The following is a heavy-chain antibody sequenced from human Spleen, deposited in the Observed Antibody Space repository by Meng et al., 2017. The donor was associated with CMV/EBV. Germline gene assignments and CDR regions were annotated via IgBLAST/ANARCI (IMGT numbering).Heavy chain of an antibody. J-gene: IGHJ4*02. Sequence: GGSLRLSCAASGFTLRSYWIHWVRQIPGKGLEWVSGISGSGDITYYPDSVKGRFTISRDNSKNTLYLQINSLRAEDTAVYYCAKDMGGRFCSASSCYTALDQWGQGTLVTVSS. CDR1: GFTLRSYW. CDR2: ISGSGDIT. CDR3: AKDMGGRFCSASSCYTALDQ. V-gene: IGHV3-23*01. D-gene: IGHD2-2*02.